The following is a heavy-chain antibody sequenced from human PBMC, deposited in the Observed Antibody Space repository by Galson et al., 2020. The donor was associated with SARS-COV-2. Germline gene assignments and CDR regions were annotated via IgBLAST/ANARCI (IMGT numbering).Heavy chain of an antibody. J-gene: IGHJ5*02. CDR3: ARTDHSGSYRNWFDP. CDR1: GFSLSNARMG. V-gene: IGHV2-26*01. CDR2: IFSNDGK. Sequence: ESGPTLVKPTETLTLTCTVSGFSLSNARMGVSWIRQPPGKALEWLAHIFSNDGKSYRTSLKSRLTISKDISRSQVVLTMKNMDPVDTATYYCARTDHSGSYRNWFDPWGQGTLVTVSS. D-gene: IGHD1-26*01.